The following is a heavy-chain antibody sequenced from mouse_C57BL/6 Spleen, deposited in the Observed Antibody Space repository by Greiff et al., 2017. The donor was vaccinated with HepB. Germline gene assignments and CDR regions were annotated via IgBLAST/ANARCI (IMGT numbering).Heavy chain of an antibody. CDR3: ARGITTVVATGYFDV. D-gene: IGHD1-1*01. CDR2: ISYSGST. CDR1: GYSITSDY. Sequence: EVQLQQSGPGLAKPSQTLSLTCSVTGYSITSDYWNWIRKFPGNKLEYMGYISYSGSTYYNPSLKSRISITRDTSKNQYYLQLNSVTTEDTATYYCARGITTVVATGYFDVWGTRTTVTVSS. J-gene: IGHJ1*03. V-gene: IGHV3-8*01.